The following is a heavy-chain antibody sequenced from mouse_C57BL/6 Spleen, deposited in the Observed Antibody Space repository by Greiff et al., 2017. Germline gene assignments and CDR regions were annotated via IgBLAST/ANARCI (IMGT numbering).Heavy chain of an antibody. CDR3: ARGGTTEDWFAY. CDR2: LYPGDGDT. CDR1: GYAFSSSW. V-gene: IGHV1-82*01. D-gene: IGHD1-1*01. Sequence: QVQLQQSGPELVKPGASVKISCKASGYAFSSSWMNWVKQRPGKGLEWIGRLYPGDGDTNYNGKFKGKATLTADKSYSTAYMQLSRLTSEDSAVYLCARGGTTEDWFAYWGQGTLVTVSA. J-gene: IGHJ3*01.